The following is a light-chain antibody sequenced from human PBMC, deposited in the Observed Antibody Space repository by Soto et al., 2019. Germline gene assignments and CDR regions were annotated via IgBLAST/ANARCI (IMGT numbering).Light chain of an antibody. J-gene: IGKJ1*01. V-gene: IGKV4-1*01. CDR3: QQYYRTPWT. CDR2: WAS. Sequence: DIVMTQSPDSLAVALGGRATINCKSSQSVFYSSNNENYLAWYQRKPGQPPKLLIYWASTRDSGVPDRVSGSGSGTDFSLTISSLQAEDVAVYYCQQYYRTPWTFGQGTRVEIK. CDR1: QSVFYSSNNENY.